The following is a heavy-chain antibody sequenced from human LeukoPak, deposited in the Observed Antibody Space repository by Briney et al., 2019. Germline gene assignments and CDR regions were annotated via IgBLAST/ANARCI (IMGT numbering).Heavy chain of an antibody. J-gene: IGHJ3*02. CDR1: GFTFSSYA. V-gene: IGHV3-30-3*01. D-gene: IGHD6-19*01. Sequence: GRSLRLSCAASGFTFSSYAMHWVRQAPGKGLEWVAVISYDGSNKYYADSVKGRFTISRDNSKNTLYLQMNSLRAEDTAVYYCAKDGRIAVAGFFGAFDIWGQGTMVTVSS. CDR2: ISYDGSNK. CDR3: AKDGRIAVAGFFGAFDI.